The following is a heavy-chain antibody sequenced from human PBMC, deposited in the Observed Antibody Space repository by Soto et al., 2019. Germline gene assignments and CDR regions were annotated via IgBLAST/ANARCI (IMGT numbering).Heavy chain of an antibody. J-gene: IGHJ5*02. Sequence: PSETLSLTCAVSGYSIISGYYLVLIRHPPGKVLEWIGSIYHSGSTYYNPSLKSRVTISVDTSKNQFSLKLSSVTAADTAVYYCARHTIAAHWFDPWGQGTLVTVSS. V-gene: IGHV4-38-2*01. CDR2: IYHSGST. CDR1: GYSIISGYY. D-gene: IGHD6-6*01. CDR3: ARHTIAAHWFDP.